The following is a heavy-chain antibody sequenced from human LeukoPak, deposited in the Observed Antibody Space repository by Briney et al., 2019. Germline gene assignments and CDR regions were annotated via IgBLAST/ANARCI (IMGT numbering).Heavy chain of an antibody. CDR2: INHSGST. CDR1: GGSFSGYY. CDR3: ARDHSSLDY. V-gene: IGHV4-34*01. Sequence: PSETLSLTCAVYGGSFSGYYWSWIRQPPGKGLEWIGEINHSGSTNYNPSLKSRVTISVDTSKNQFSLKLSSVTAADTAVYYCARDHSSLDYWGQGTLVTVSS. J-gene: IGHJ4*02. D-gene: IGHD6-6*01.